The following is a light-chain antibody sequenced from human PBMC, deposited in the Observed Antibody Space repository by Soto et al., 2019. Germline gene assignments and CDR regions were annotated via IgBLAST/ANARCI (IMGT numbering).Light chain of an antibody. V-gene: IGKV1-5*03. CDR1: QSINTW. CDR3: QQYQTYSQ. CDR2: KAS. J-gene: IGKJ1*01. Sequence: GGRVTITCRASQSINTWLAWYQLKPGRAPKLLISKASTLESGVSSRFSGSGSGTEFTLTISSLQPDDFATYYCQQYQTYSQFGQGTKVEIK.